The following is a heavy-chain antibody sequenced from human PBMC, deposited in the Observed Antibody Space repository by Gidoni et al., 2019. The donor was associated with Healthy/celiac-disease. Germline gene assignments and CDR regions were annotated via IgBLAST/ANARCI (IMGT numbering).Heavy chain of an antibody. D-gene: IGHD6-13*01. Sequence: EVQLVESGGGLVQPGRSRRLSCAAPGFTFDDYAMHWVRQAPGKGLWWVSGISWNSGSIGYADSVKGRFTISRDNAKNSLYLQMNSLRAEDTALYYCAKDGDSSSLNTYNWFDPWGQGTLVTVSS. CDR2: ISWNSGSI. V-gene: IGHV3-9*01. CDR3: AKDGDSSSLNTYNWFDP. J-gene: IGHJ5*02. CDR1: GFTFDDYA.